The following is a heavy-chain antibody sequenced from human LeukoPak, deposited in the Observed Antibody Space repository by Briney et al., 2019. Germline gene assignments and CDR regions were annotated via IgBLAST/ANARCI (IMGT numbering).Heavy chain of an antibody. CDR1: GYTFTSYY. V-gene: IGHV1-46*01. D-gene: IGHD2-2*02. J-gene: IGHJ5*02. CDR2: INPSGGST. Sequence: GASVKVSCKASGYTFTSYYMHWVRQAPGQGLEWMGIINPSGGSTSYAQKFQGRVTMTRDMSTSTVYMELSSLRSEDTAVYYCARGRSVVPAAIVDWFDPWGQGTLVTVSS. CDR3: ARGRSVVPAAIVDWFDP.